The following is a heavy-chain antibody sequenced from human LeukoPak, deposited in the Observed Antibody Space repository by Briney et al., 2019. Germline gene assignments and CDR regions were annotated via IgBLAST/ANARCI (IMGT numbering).Heavy chain of an antibody. CDR3: ARGENPLDAFDI. Sequence: GASVKVSCKASGYSFSDSGINWVRQAPGQGLEWMGWISAYSGNTYFAQKFQGRVTLTTDTSTSTGYMELRTLRSDDMAVYYCARGENPLDAFDIWGPGTMVTVSS. CDR1: GYSFSDSG. CDR2: ISAYSGNT. V-gene: IGHV1-18*03. J-gene: IGHJ3*02.